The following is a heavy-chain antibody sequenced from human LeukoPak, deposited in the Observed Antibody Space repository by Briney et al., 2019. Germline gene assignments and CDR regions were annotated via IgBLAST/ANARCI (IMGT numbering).Heavy chain of an antibody. V-gene: IGHV3-7*01. D-gene: IGHD3-22*01. CDR3: ARESPKTVYYYDSSGSYMGAFDI. CDR2: IKQDGSEN. Sequence: GGSLRLSCAASGFTFSSYWMSWVRQAPGKGLEWVANIKQDGSENYYVDSVKGRFTISRDNAKNSLYLQMNSLRAEDTAVYYCARESPKTVYYYDSSGSYMGAFDIWGQGTMVTVSS. J-gene: IGHJ3*02. CDR1: GFTFSSYW.